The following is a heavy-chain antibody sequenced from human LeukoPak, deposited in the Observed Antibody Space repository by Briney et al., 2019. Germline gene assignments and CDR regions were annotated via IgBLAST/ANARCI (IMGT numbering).Heavy chain of an antibody. CDR1: GYIFTDYY. J-gene: IGHJ4*02. D-gene: IGHD3-22*01. CDR2: IIPIFGTA. CDR3: ARTYDSSGSVPPDYFDY. Sequence: GASVKVSCKASGYIFTDYYMHWVRQAPGQGLEWMGGIIPIFGTANYAQKFQGRVTITADESTSTAYMELSSLRSEDTAVYYCARTYDSSGSVPPDYFDYWGQGTLVTVSS. V-gene: IGHV1-69*13.